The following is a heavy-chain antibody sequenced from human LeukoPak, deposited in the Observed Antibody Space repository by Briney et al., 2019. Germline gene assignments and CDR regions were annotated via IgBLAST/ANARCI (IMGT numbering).Heavy chain of an antibody. CDR3: ARGMRPYSSSWYYYYYGMDV. Sequence: SETLSLTCTVSGDSISNYYWSWIRQPAGKGLEWIGRIYTSGSTNYNPSLKSRVTISVDTSKNQFSLKLSSVTAADTAVYYCARGMRPYSSSWYYYYYGMDVWGQGTTVTVSS. CDR1: GDSISNYY. J-gene: IGHJ6*02. D-gene: IGHD6-13*01. CDR2: IYTSGST. V-gene: IGHV4-4*07.